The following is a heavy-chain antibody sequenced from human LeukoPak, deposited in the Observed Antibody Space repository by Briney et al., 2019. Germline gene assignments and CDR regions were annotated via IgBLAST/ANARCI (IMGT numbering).Heavy chain of an antibody. D-gene: IGHD3-3*01. Sequence: GGSLRLSCAASGFAVSSNYMSWVRQAPGKGLEWVSVIYSGGSTYYADSVKGRFTISRDNAKNSLYLQMNSPRAEDTALYYCAKDITDFWSGYYYFDYWGQGTLVTVSS. V-gene: IGHV3-53*05. CDR3: AKDITDFWSGYYYFDY. CDR2: IYSGGST. CDR1: GFAVSSNY. J-gene: IGHJ4*02.